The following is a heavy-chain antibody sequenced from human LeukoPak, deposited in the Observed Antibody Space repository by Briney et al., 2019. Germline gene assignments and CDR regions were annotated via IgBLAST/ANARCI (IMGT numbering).Heavy chain of an antibody. J-gene: IGHJ4*02. CDR3: AGLEGRYSTDWFYFFDY. Sequence: SETLSLTCIVSGGSISSLNLWSWLRQPPGKGLEWIGEMYFGGTTNFNPSLKSRVTILIDKSKNQLSLQLTSVTAADTAVYYCAGLEGRYSTDWFYFFDYWGQGALVTVSS. D-gene: IGHD6-19*01. CDR1: GGSISSLNL. CDR2: MYFGGTT. V-gene: IGHV4-4*02.